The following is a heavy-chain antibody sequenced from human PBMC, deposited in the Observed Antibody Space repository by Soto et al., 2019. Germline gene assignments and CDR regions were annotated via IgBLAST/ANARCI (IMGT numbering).Heavy chain of an antibody. J-gene: IGHJ4*02. CDR1: GYTVRHYW. CDR3: SYDTFVEKDF. CDR2: VTPDGTIT. D-gene: IGHD3-9*01. Sequence: EVQLVESGGDLFQPGGSLRLSCAASGYTVRHYWIHWVRQAPGKGLVWVSRVTPDGTITTYADSVKGRFTNSRDNAKNTRYLQMNSLGVEDPALYYCSYDTFVEKDFWGQGPPVTVSS. V-gene: IGHV3-74*01.